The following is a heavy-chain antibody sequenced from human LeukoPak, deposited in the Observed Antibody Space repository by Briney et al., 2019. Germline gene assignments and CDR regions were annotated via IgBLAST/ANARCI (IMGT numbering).Heavy chain of an antibody. V-gene: IGHV3-23*01. CDR3: ATARFTGFYGDY. Sequence: GGSLRLPCAASGFTFSTYSMNWVRQAPGKGLEWVSAISGSGGSTYYADSVKGRFTISRDNSKNTLYLQMNSLRAEDTAVYYCATARFTGFYGDYWGQGTLVTVSS. D-gene: IGHD3-9*01. J-gene: IGHJ4*02. CDR2: ISGSGGST. CDR1: GFTFSTYS.